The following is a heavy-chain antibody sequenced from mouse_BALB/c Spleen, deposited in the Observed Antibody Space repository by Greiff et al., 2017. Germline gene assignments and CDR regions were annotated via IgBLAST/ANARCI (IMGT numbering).Heavy chain of an antibody. CDR2: ISSGGST. Sequence: EVKVEESGGGLVKPGGSLKLSCAASGFTFSSYAMSWVRQTPEKRLEWVASISSGGSTYYPDSVKGRFTISRDNARNILYLQMSSLRSEDTAMYYCARGGYDENYAMDYWGQGTSVTVSS. CDR3: ARGGYDENYAMDY. V-gene: IGHV5-6-5*01. CDR1: GFTFSSYA. J-gene: IGHJ4*01. D-gene: IGHD2-2*01.